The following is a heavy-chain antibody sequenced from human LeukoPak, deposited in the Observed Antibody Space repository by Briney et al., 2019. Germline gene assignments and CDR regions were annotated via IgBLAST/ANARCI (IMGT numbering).Heavy chain of an antibody. J-gene: IGHJ3*02. V-gene: IGHV3-30-3*01. CDR2: ISYDGSNK. D-gene: IGHD3-10*01. CDR1: GFTFSSFA. Sequence: GGSLILSCAASGFTFSSFAMHWVRQAPGKGLEWVAVISYDGSNKYYADSVKGRFTLSRDNSKNTLYLQMNSLRAEDTAAYYCARVLAKGVIISDGFDIWGQGTMVTVSS. CDR3: ARVLAKGVIISDGFDI.